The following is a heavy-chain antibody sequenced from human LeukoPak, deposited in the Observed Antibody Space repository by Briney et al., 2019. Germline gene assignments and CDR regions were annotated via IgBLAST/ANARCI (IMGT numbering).Heavy chain of an antibody. CDR1: GFTFSDYY. Sequence: PGGSLRLSCAASGFTFSDYYMSWIRQAPGKGLEWVSTITGRGDATYYADSVKGRFTISRDNSKNTLYLQMNSLRAEDTAVYYCARGGLSIAARSNSDYWGQGTLVTVSS. V-gene: IGHV3-23*01. D-gene: IGHD6-6*01. CDR3: ARGGLSIAARSNSDY. CDR2: ITGRGDAT. J-gene: IGHJ4*02.